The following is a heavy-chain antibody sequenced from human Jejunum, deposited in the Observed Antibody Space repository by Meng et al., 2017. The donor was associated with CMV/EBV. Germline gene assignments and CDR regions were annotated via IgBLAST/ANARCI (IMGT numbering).Heavy chain of an antibody. Sequence: GGSLSSSSNYWGWVHQPPGKGLEWIGNMYYDGSQYYNPSLKSRVSIFADLSRNQFSLRLASVSAADTAMYYCAFMRGQPRRNYFDFWGPGTLVTVSS. D-gene: IGHD1-14*01. CDR3: AFMRGQPRRNYFDF. CDR1: GGSLSSSSNY. J-gene: IGHJ5*01. CDR2: MYYDGSQ. V-gene: IGHV4-39*07.